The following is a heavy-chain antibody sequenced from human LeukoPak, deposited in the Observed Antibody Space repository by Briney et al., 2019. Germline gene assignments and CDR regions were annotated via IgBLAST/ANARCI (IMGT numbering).Heavy chain of an antibody. Sequence: ASVKVSCRASGYTFTGYYMHWVRQAPGQGLEWMAWINPNSGGTNYAQKFQGRVTMTRDTSISTAYMELSRLRSDDTAVYYCARGYCSSTSCYNYYYYYMDVWGKGTTVTVSS. CDR1: GYTFTGYY. CDR2: INPNSGGT. J-gene: IGHJ6*03. V-gene: IGHV1-2*02. D-gene: IGHD2-2*02. CDR3: ARGYCSSTSCYNYYYYYMDV.